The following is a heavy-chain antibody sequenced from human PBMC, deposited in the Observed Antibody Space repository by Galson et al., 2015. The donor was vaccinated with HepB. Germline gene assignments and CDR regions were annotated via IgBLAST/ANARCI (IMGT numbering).Heavy chain of an antibody. CDR2: INPNSGGT. V-gene: IGHV1-2*02. D-gene: IGHD3-3*01. CDR1: GYTFTGYY. CDR3: ARDPAVTIFGVVTTDNWFDP. Sequence: SVKVSCKASGYTFTGYYMHWVRQAPGQGLEWMGWINPNSGGTNYARKFQGRVTMTRDTSISTAYMELSRLRSDDTAVYYCARDPAVTIFGVVTTDNWFDPWGQGTLVTVSS. J-gene: IGHJ5*02.